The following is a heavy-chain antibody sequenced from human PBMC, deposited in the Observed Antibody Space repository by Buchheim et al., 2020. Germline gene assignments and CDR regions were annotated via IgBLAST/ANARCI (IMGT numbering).Heavy chain of an antibody. Sequence: EVPLVESGGGLVQPGGSLRLSCAASGFAFSDYWMHWVRQAPGKGLVWVSRINSDGSSTLYTDSVKGRFTISRDNATNTLHLQMNSLRAEDTAVYFCASLFDYYGSGNWGQGAL. V-gene: IGHV3-74*01. CDR3: ASLFDYYGSGN. J-gene: IGHJ4*02. D-gene: IGHD3-10*01. CDR2: INSDGSST. CDR1: GFAFSDYW.